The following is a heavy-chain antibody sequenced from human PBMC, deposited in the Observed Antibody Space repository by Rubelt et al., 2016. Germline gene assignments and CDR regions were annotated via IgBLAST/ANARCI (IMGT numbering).Heavy chain of an antibody. J-gene: IGHJ4*02. CDR2: INPSGGST. CDR3: ARDPGPRGNDY. D-gene: IGHD3-10*01. Sequence: QVQLVQSGAEVKKPGASVKVSCKASGYTFTSYYMHWVRQAPGQGLEWMGIINPSGGSTSYGPKFQGRVTMTRDTSTSTVYMELSSLRSEDTAVYYCARDPGPRGNDYWGQGTLVTVSS. CDR1: GYTFTSYY. V-gene: IGHV1-46*03.